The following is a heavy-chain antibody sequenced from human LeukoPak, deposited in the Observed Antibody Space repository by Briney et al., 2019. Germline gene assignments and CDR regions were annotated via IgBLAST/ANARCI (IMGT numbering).Heavy chain of an antibody. CDR1: GFTFSSYG. Sequence: GGSLRLSCAASGFTFSSYGMHWVRQAPGKGLEWVAVIWYDGSNKYYADSVKGRFTISRDNSKNTLYLQMNSLRAEDTAVYYCAKDHSGSYYPEYYFDYWGQGTLVTVSS. CDR3: AKDHSGSYYPEYYFDY. J-gene: IGHJ4*02. D-gene: IGHD1-26*01. V-gene: IGHV3-33*06. CDR2: IWYDGSNK.